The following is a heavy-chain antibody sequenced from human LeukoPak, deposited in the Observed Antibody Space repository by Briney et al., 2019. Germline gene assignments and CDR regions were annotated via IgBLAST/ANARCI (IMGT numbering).Heavy chain of an antibody. J-gene: IGHJ3*02. CDR3: AMGNDAFDI. Sequence: PSETLSLTCAVYGGSFSGYYWSWIRQPPGKGLEWIGEINHSGSTNYNPSLKSRVTISVDTSKNQFSLKLSPVTAADTAVYYCAMGNDAFDIWGQGTMVTVSS. V-gene: IGHV4-34*01. D-gene: IGHD7-27*01. CDR1: GGSFSGYY. CDR2: INHSGST.